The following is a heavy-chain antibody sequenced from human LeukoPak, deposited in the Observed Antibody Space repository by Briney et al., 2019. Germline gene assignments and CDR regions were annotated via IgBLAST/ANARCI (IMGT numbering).Heavy chain of an antibody. D-gene: IGHD6-13*01. CDR3: AREGVAATGLDY. Sequence: ASVKVSCKASRVTFNSCSISWVRQAPGHGLDWMGRIIPLLGIVNYAQRFQGRLTMTRDTSTSTLYMELSSLRSEDTAVYYCAREGVAATGLDYWGQGTLVTVSS. V-gene: IGHV1-69*04. CDR1: RVTFNSCS. CDR2: IIPLLGIV. J-gene: IGHJ4*02.